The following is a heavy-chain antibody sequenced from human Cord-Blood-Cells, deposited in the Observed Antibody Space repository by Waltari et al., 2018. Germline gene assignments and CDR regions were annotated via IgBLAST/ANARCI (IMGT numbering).Heavy chain of an antibody. J-gene: IGHJ3*02. D-gene: IGHD1-1*01. Sequence: EVQLLESGGGLVQPGGSLRLSCSASVFTFSSYAMSWVRPAPGKSLEWVSAISGSGGSTYYADAVKGRFTISRDNSKNTLYLQMNSLRAEDTAVYYCSKDSGTGWNHDAFDIWGQGTMVTVSS. V-gene: IGHV3-23*01. CDR1: VFTFSSYA. CDR3: SKDSGTGWNHDAFDI. CDR2: ISGSGGST.